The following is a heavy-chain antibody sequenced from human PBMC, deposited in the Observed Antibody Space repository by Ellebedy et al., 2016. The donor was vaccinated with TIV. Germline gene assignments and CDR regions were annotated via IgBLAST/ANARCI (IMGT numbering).Heavy chain of an antibody. J-gene: IGHJ4*02. Sequence: GESLKISCAASGFTFSTYAMAWVRQTPGKGLEWVSGIYGSGGGISYADSVKGRFTISRDNSKNTLYLQMNSLRAEDTAIYYCAKGRSGTYIHHAFDYWGQGTLVTVSS. CDR1: GFTFSTYA. D-gene: IGHD1-14*01. CDR3: AKGRSGTYIHHAFDY. CDR2: IYGSGGGI. V-gene: IGHV3-23*01.